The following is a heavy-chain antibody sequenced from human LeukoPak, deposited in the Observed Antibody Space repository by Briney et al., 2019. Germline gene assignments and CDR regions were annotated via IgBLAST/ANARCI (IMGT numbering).Heavy chain of an antibody. CDR2: ISTTSSYI. CDR1: GFTFSSYS. CDR3: ARGDYYDSSGYYYEAY. J-gene: IGHJ4*02. Sequence: GGSLRLSCAASGFTFSSYSMNWVRQAPGKGLEWVSSISTTSSYIYYADSVKGRFTISRDNAKNSLYLQMNSLRDEDTAVYYCARGDYYDSSGYYYEAYWGQGTLVTVSS. D-gene: IGHD3-22*01. V-gene: IGHV3-21*01.